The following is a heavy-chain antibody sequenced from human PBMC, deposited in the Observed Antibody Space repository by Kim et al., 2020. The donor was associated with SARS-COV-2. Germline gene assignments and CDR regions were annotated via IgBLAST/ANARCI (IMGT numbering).Heavy chain of an antibody. J-gene: IGHJ5*01. D-gene: IGHD1-26*01. CDR2: ISGSGSTI. Sequence: GGSLRLSCAASEFKFESYSMNWVRQAPGKGLEWIAYISGSGSTILYADSVRGRFIISRDNAKNSLYLQMNSLRDDDTALYYCARDLDSGRYFWFFYSWG. V-gene: IGHV3-48*02. CDR1: EFKFESYS. CDR3: ARDLDSGRYFWFFYS.